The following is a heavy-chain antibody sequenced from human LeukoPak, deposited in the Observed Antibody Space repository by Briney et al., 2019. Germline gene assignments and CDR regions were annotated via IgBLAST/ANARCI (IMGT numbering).Heavy chain of an antibody. CDR3: AREETYSSSFDY. Sequence: PGGSLRLSCAASGFTFSSYSMNWVRQAPGKRLEWVSSISSSSSYIYYADSVKGRFTISRDNAKNSLYLQMNSLRAEDTAVYYCAREETYSSSFDYWGQGTLVTVSS. D-gene: IGHD6-6*01. CDR1: GFTFSSYS. J-gene: IGHJ4*02. V-gene: IGHV3-21*01. CDR2: ISSSSSYI.